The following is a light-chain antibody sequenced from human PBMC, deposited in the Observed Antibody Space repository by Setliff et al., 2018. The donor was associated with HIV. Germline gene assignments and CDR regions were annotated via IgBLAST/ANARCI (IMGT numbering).Light chain of an antibody. Sequence: QSVLTQSPSVSGAPGQRVTISCTGSTSNIGAGYDVHWYQQFPGTAPKLLIYNHNSRPSGVPDRFSGSKSGTSASLAITGLQADDEADYYCQSYDGGLSAYVFGPGTKVTVL. CDR1: TSNIGAGYD. CDR3: QSYDGGLSAYV. J-gene: IGLJ1*01. CDR2: NHN. V-gene: IGLV1-40*01.